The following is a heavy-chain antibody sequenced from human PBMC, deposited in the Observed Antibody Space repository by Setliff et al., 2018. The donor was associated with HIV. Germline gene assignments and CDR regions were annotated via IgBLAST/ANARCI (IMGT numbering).Heavy chain of an antibody. CDR2: IYTSGST. CDR1: GGSISSGSYY. D-gene: IGHD3-22*01. CDR3: AADTGFYFDSTGYSTAFDI. V-gene: IGHV4-61*09. Sequence: LSLTCTVSGGSISSGSYYWSWIRQPAGKGLEWIGHIYTSGSTNYNPSLKSRVTISVDTSKYQLSLKLSSVTAADTAVYYCAADTGFYFDSTGYSTAFDIWGPGTMVTVSS. J-gene: IGHJ3*02.